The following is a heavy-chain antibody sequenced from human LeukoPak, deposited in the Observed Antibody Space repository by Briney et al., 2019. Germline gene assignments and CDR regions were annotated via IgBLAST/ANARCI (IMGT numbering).Heavy chain of an antibody. CDR3: ARLEYYYVSGNYYKLFDY. Sequence: GGSLRLSCAASGFTFSSYNMNWVRQAPGKGLEWVSDISRSGSTIYFADSVKGRFTISRDNAKNSLYLQMNSLRDEDTAVYYCARLEYYYVSGNYYKLFDYWGQGTLVTVCS. CDR2: ISRSGSTI. D-gene: IGHD3-10*01. J-gene: IGHJ4*02. CDR1: GFTFSSYN. V-gene: IGHV3-48*02.